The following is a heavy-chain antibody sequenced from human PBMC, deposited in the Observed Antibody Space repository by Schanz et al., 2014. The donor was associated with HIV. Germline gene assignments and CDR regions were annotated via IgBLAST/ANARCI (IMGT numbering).Heavy chain of an antibody. Sequence: QVQLGQSGGGVVQPGRSLRLSCAASGFTFSDYSMHWVRQAPGKALEWVAVISHDGTNKFYAGSVKDRFTISRDNAKNTLYVQIRSLRNEDTAVYYCVKGERIGYRIEVTGPTFDYWGLGTMVSVSS. J-gene: IGHJ3*01. CDR3: VKGERIGYRIEVTGPTFDY. D-gene: IGHD3-22*01. CDR1: GFTFSDYS. CDR2: ISHDGTNK. V-gene: IGHV3-30-3*01.